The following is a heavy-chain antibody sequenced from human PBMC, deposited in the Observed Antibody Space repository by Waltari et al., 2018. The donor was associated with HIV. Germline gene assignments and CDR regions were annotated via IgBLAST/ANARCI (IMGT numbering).Heavy chain of an antibody. D-gene: IGHD2-15*01. CDR3: ARLMVVAGTPYYGLDV. V-gene: IGHV3-48*01. CDR1: GLIFNSYS. J-gene: IGHJ6*02. CDR2: ITSSSSTI. Sequence: EVHLVESGGDLVQPGGSLSLSCAVPGLIFNSYSMNWVSQAPGKGLEWISYITSSSSTIYYADSVKGRFTISRDNAKNSLYLQMNSLRAEDTAVYYCARLMVVAGTPYYGLDVWGQGTTVTVSS.